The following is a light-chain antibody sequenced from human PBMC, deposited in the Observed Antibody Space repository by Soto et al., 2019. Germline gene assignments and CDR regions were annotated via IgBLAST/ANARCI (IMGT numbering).Light chain of an antibody. CDR1: QSVSNNY. CDR2: GAS. V-gene: IGKV3-20*01. J-gene: IGKJ5*01. Sequence: ELVLTQSPGTLSLSPGARATLSCRASQSVSNNYLAWYQQKPGQAPRLLIYGASRRATGIPDRFSGSASGTDLTLTISRLEPEDGAVYFCQQYGSSPITFGQGTRLEIK. CDR3: QQYGSSPIT.